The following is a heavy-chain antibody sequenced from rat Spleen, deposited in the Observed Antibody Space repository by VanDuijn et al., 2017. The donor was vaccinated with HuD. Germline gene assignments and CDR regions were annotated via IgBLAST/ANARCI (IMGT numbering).Heavy chain of an antibody. J-gene: IGHJ1*01. V-gene: IGHV5S10*01. CDR3: ATSPYYWYFDF. CDR2: ISSDGRRN. Sequence: EVQLVESDGGLVQPGRSLKLSCAASGFTFTDYYMAWVRQAPTKGLEWVATISSDGRRNYYRDSVKGRFTISRDNAKSSLYLQMDSLRSADTATYYCATSPYYWYFDFWGPGTMVTVSS. CDR1: GFTFTDYY.